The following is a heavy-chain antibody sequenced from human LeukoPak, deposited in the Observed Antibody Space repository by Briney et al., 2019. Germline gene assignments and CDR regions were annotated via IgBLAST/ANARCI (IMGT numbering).Heavy chain of an antibody. V-gene: IGHV3-23*01. CDR1: GFTFSDYI. Sequence: GGSLRLSCAASGFTFSDYIMIWVRQAPGKGLEWVSGITASGDSTYYADSVKGRFTMSRDNSKNTVYLQMNNLRVDDTAVYYCARRDIVVVVSASDYWGQGTLVTVSS. CDR2: ITASGDST. CDR3: ARRDIVVVVSASDY. D-gene: IGHD2-15*01. J-gene: IGHJ4*02.